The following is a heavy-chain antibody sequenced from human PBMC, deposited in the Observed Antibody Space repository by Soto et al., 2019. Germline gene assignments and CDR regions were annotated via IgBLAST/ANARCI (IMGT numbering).Heavy chain of an antibody. CDR2: ISSDGSNK. Sequence: QVQLVESGGGVVQPGRSLRLSCAASGFTFSSYAMHWVRQAPGKGLEWVAVISSDGSNKYYADSVKGRFTISRDNSKNTLYLQMNSLRAEDTAVYYCAREDVLLWLWEPFSGNGRGFFDIWGQGTMVTVSS. J-gene: IGHJ3*02. CDR3: AREDVLLWLWEPFSGNGRGFFDI. CDR1: GFTFSSYA. D-gene: IGHD3-10*01. V-gene: IGHV3-30-3*01.